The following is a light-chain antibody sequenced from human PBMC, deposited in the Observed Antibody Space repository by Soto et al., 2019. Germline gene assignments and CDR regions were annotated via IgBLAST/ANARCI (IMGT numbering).Light chain of an antibody. CDR3: SSYTCSSTAHVV. V-gene: IGLV2-14*01. Sequence: QSALTQPASVSGSPGQSITISCTGTSSDVGGYNYVSWYQQHPGKAPKLMIYDVSNRPSGVSNRFSGSKSGNTASLTISGLQAEDEADYYCSSYTCSSTAHVVFGGGTKLTVL. CDR1: SSDVGGYNY. CDR2: DVS. J-gene: IGLJ2*01.